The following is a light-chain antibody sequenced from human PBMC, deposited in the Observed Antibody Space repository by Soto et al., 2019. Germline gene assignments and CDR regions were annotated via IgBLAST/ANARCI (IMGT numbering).Light chain of an antibody. CDR2: GAS. CDR3: QQYDISRT. Sequence: EIVLTQSPDTLSLSPGERATLSCRASQSVSSRYLAWYQQKPGQAPRLLIYGASNRASGIPDRFSGSGSGTDFTLTISRLEPEDFAVYYCQQYDISRTFGGGTKVDIK. V-gene: IGKV3-20*01. J-gene: IGKJ4*01. CDR1: QSVSSRY.